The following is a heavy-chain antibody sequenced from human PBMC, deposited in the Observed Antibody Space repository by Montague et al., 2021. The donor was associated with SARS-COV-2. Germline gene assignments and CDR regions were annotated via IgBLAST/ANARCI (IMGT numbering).Heavy chain of an antibody. CDR3: VRALGSGDFDF. D-gene: IGHD2-21*01. Sequence: SLRLSCAASGFTFRSFWMSWVRQAPGEGLKWVANIKQDGSEKYYLDSVEGRFTISRDNAKNSLFLQMNSLRGDDTAVYYCVRALGSGDFDFWGQGTLVSVSS. V-gene: IGHV3-7*03. J-gene: IGHJ4*02. CDR2: IKQDGSEK. CDR1: GFTFRSFW.